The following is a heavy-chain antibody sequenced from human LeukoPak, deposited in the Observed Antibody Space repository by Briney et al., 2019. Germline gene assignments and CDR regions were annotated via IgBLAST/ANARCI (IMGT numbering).Heavy chain of an antibody. CDR2: MNPNSGNT. J-gene: IGHJ6*03. Sequence: ASVKVSCKASGYTFTSYDINWVRQATGQGLEGMGWMNPNSGNTGYAQKFQGRVTITRNTSISTAYMELSSLRSEDTAVYYCARGPRRLRRGPMGATRHYYYYYMDVWGKGTTVTVSS. D-gene: IGHD1-26*01. CDR3: ARGPRRLRRGPMGATRHYYYYYMDV. V-gene: IGHV1-8*03. CDR1: GYTFTSYD.